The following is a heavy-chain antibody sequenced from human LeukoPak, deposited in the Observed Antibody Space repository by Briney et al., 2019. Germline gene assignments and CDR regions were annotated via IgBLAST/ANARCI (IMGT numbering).Heavy chain of an antibody. J-gene: IGHJ4*02. CDR3: ARGDGDYLYFDY. V-gene: IGHV5-51*01. D-gene: IGHD4-17*01. CDR1: GYNFNTYW. Sequence: GESLKISCKASGYNFNTYWIAWVRQMPGKGLEWLGIIYPADSDARYSPSFQGQVTISADKSISTAYLQWSSLKASDTAMYYCARGDGDYLYFDYWGQGTLVTVSS. CDR2: IYPADSDA.